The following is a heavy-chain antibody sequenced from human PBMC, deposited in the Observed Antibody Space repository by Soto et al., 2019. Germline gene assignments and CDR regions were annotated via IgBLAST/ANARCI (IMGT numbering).Heavy chain of an antibody. V-gene: IGHV4-59*01. CDR1: GDSISSYY. Sequence: SETLSLTCAVSGDSISSYYWSWIRQPPGKGLEWIGYIYYSGSTNYNPSLKSRVTISVDTSKNQFSLKLSSVTAADTAVYYCARAYYYEAMGFDYWGQGTLVTVSS. J-gene: IGHJ4*02. CDR3: ARAYYYEAMGFDY. CDR2: IYYSGST. D-gene: IGHD3-22*01.